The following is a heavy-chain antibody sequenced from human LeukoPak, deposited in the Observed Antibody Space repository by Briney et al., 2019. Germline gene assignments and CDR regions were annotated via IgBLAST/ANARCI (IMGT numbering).Heavy chain of an antibody. CDR1: GFTVSSNY. J-gene: IGHJ4*02. Sequence: GGSLRLSCAASGFTVSSNYMSWVRQAPGKGLEWVAFIRYDGSNKYYADSVKGRFTISRDNSKNTLYLQMNSLRAEDTAVYYCAKDTGSYFIFDYWGQGTLVTVSS. CDR3: AKDTGSYFIFDY. V-gene: IGHV3-30*02. CDR2: IRYDGSNK. D-gene: IGHD1-26*01.